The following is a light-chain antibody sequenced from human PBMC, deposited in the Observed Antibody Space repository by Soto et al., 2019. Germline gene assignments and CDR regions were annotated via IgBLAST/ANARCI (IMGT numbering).Light chain of an antibody. CDR2: DAS. J-gene: IGKJ4*01. CDR3: QQRSKWPLT. V-gene: IGKV3-11*01. CDR1: QSVTDF. Sequence: PGERATLSCGASQSVTDFLAWYQQKPGQAPRLLIYDASNRATGIPARFSGSGSGTDFTLTISSLEPEDFAVYYCQQRSKWPLTFGGGTTGDIK.